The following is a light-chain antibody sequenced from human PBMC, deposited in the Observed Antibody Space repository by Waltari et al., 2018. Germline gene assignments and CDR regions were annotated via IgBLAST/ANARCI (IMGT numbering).Light chain of an antibody. J-gene: IGLJ2*01. Sequence: QSALTQPASVSGSPGQSITISCTGTSSDVGGYNYVSWYQQHPGKAPKLMIYDVSYRPSGVSNRFSGPKSGNTASLTISGLQAEDEADYYCSSYTSSSTVIFGGGIKLTVL. CDR3: SSYTSSSTVI. V-gene: IGLV2-14*01. CDR1: SSDVGGYNY. CDR2: DVS.